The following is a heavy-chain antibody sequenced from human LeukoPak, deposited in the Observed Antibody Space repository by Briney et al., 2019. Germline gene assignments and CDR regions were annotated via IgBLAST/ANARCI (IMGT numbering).Heavy chain of an antibody. CDR2: ISFDGKTQ. CDR1: GFTFSSYG. D-gene: IGHD2-2*01. Sequence: GRSLRLPCAASGFTFSSYGMHWVRQAPGKGLEWVAVISFDGKTQYYIDSVKGRFTTSRDNSKNTLYLQMNSLRAEDTAMYYCAKEMSSSNIDHCGQGTLVTVSS. V-gene: IGHV3-30*18. CDR3: AKEMSSSNIDH. J-gene: IGHJ4*02.